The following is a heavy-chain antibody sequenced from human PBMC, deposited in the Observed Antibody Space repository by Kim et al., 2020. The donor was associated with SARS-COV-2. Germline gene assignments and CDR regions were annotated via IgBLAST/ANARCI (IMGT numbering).Heavy chain of an antibody. CDR1: GFTLSSSW. Sequence: GGSLRLSCTVSGFTLSSSWMHWVRQAPGKGLAWVSRMNGEGSSPTYADPVKGRFTISSDNAKNTLFLQMDSRRVDDTAVYYCARGPWGAASLWGQGTLVT. CDR2: MNGEGSSP. D-gene: IGHD1-26*01. J-gene: IGHJ4*02. V-gene: IGHV3-74*01. CDR3: ARGPWGAASL.